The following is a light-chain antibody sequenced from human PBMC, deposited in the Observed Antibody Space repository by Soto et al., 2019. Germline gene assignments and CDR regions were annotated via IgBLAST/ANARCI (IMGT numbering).Light chain of an antibody. CDR1: QDISNY. CDR3: HQYDNLPLT. Sequence: DIQMTQSPSSLSASVGDRVTITCQASQDISNYLNWYQQKPGKAPKLLIYDASNLQTGVPSRFSGSGSGTDFTFTITSLQPEDIATYYCHQYDNLPLTFGGGTKVEMK. J-gene: IGKJ4*01. CDR2: DAS. V-gene: IGKV1-33*01.